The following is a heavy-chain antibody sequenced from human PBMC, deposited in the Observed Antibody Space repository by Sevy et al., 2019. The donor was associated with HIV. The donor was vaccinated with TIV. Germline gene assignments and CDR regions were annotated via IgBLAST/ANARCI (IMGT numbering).Heavy chain of an antibody. Sequence: ASVKVSCKVTGYTLTGFSMHWVRQTPGKGLESMGTFDPEDGETIYAQKFQGRVIMTEDTSADTAHMDLSSLTSEDTAVYYCATTKDYYDSSGYPFDYWGQGTLVTVSS. V-gene: IGHV1-24*01. D-gene: IGHD3-22*01. CDR1: GYTLTGFS. CDR2: FDPEDGET. J-gene: IGHJ4*02. CDR3: ATTKDYYDSSGYPFDY.